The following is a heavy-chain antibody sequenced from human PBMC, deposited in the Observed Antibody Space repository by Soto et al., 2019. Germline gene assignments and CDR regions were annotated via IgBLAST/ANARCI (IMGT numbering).Heavy chain of an antibody. V-gene: IGHV3-23*01. D-gene: IGHD2-2*01. J-gene: IGHJ4*02. CDR2: ISNNGRTT. Sequence: EVQLLESGGNLVQPGGSLRLSCAASGFTFRHYAMSWVRQVPGRGLEWDADISNNGRTTKHADSVKGRFTISRDNSKNTIYLQMNGSLVEDTAVYYCANGFGDPAGCYASESRGPGTQVAVSS. CDR1: GFTFRHYA. CDR3: ANGFGDPAGCYASES.